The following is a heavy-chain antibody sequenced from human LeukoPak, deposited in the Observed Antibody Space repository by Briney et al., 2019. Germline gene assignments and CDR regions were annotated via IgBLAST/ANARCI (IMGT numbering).Heavy chain of an antibody. J-gene: IGHJ4*02. V-gene: IGHV1-18*01. CDR2: ISAYNGNT. D-gene: IGHD4-17*01. CDR3: ARDTAGYGDYVFGY. CDR1: GYTFTSYG. Sequence: GASVKVSCKASGYTFTSYGISWVRQAPGQGLEWMGWISAYNGNTNYAQKLQGRVTMTTDTSTSTAYMELRSLRSDDTAVYYCARDTAGYGDYVFGYWGQGALVTVSS.